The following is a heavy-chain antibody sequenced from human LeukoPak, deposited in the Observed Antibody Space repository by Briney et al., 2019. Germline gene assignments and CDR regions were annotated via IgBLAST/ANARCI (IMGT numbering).Heavy chain of an antibody. V-gene: IGHV4-34*01. D-gene: IGHD3-9*01. CDR3: ARDDIFPNWFDP. Sequence: SETLSLTCAVYGGSFSGYYWSWIRQPPGKGLEWIGEINHSGSTNYNPSLKSRVTISVDTSKNQFSLKLSSVTAADTAVYYCARDDIFPNWFDPWGQGTLVTVSS. CDR2: INHSGST. J-gene: IGHJ5*02. CDR1: GGSFSGYY.